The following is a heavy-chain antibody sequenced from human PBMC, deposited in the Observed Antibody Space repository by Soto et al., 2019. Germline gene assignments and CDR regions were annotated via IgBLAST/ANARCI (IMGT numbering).Heavy chain of an antibody. D-gene: IGHD3-10*01. J-gene: IGHJ6*02. CDR2: IYASGNL. Sequence: EVQLVESGGGLVQPGRSLRLSCAASGFSLRDSAMHWVRQVQGGGLEWVSGIYASGNLGYADSVMGRFTISRDVAKRSLYLQMNSLTTEDTASYYCVKDILAGGADVWGQGTTVTVSS. CDR1: GFSLRDSA. CDR3: VKDILAGGADV. V-gene: IGHV3-9*01.